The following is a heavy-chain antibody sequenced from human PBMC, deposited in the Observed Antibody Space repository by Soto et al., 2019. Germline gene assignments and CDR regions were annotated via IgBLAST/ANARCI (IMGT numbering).Heavy chain of an antibody. J-gene: IGHJ6*02. CDR1: GGSISSYY. CDR3: ARIGVATITDYYYGMDV. Sequence: SETLSLTCTVSGGSISSYYWSWIRQPPGKGLEWIGHIYYSGSTNYNPSLKSRVPISVDTSKNQFSLKLSSVTAADTAVYYCARIGVATITDYYYGMDVWGQGTTVTVSS. CDR2: IYYSGST. D-gene: IGHD5-12*01. V-gene: IGHV4-59*01.